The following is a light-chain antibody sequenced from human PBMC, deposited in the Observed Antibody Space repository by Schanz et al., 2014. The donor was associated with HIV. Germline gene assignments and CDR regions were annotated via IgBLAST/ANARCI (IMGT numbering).Light chain of an antibody. J-gene: IGLJ2*01. CDR2: EVN. Sequence: QSVLTQPPSASGSPGQSVTISCTGTSSDVGGYKYVSWYQQYPGKAPKLMIYEVNKRPSGVPDRFSGSKSGNTASLTVSGLQAEDEADYYCSSYAGSNNFVVFGGGTKLTVL. CDR3: SSYAGSNNFVV. CDR1: SSDVGGYKY. V-gene: IGLV2-8*01.